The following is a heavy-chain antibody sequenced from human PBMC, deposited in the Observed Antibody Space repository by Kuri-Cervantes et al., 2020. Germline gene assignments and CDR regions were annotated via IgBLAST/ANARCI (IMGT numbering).Heavy chain of an antibody. CDR2: INPNSGGT. CDR1: GYTFTGYY. CDR3: ARTGGSQLLGKSNWFDP. D-gene: IGHD2-2*01. Sequence: ASVQVSCKASGYTFTGYYMHWVRQAPGQGLEWMGWINPNSGGTNYAQKFQGRVTMTRDTSISTAYMELSRLRSDDTAVYYCARTGGSQLLGKSNWFDPWGQGTLVTVSS. J-gene: IGHJ5*02. V-gene: IGHV1-2*02.